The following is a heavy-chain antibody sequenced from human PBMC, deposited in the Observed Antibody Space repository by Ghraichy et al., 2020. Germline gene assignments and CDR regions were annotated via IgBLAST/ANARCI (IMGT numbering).Heavy chain of an antibody. V-gene: IGHV3-30*18. J-gene: IGHJ4*02. CDR1: GFTFSSYG. CDR2: ISYDGSNK. Sequence: GGSLRLSCAASGFTFSSYGMHWVRQAPGKGLEWVSAISYDGSNKYYADSVKGRFTISRDNSKNTLYLQMNSLRAEDTAVYYCAKEGNTAMVYFDYWGQGTLVTVSS. CDR3: AKEGNTAMVYFDY. D-gene: IGHD5-18*01.